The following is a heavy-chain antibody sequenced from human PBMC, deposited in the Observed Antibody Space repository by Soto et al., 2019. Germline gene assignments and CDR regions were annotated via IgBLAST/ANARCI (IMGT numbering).Heavy chain of an antibody. D-gene: IGHD6-19*01. CDR3: RTQWLD. CDR2: IKKKADGGTT. CDR1: GFTFSNAW. V-gene: IGHV3-15*01. Sequence: KPGGSLRLSCAASGFTFSNAWMSWVRQAPGKGLEWVGLIKKKADGGTTEYAAPLKGRFTISRDDSKNTLYLQMSSLKIEDTAVYYCRTQWLDWGQGTLVTVSS. J-gene: IGHJ4*02.